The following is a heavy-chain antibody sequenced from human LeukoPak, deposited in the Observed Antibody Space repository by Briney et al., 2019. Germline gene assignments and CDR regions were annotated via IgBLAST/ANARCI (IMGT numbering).Heavy chain of an antibody. J-gene: IGHJ4*02. CDR2: ISSGSNYI. CDR3: ARVGCSGGTCYDY. V-gene: IGHV3-21*01. D-gene: IGHD2-15*01. Sequence: PGGSPRLSCAASGFTFSRYSMYWVRQAPGKGLEWVSFISSGSNYIYYIDSVKGRFTISRDNAKNSLYLQMNSLRVEDTAIYYCARVGCSGGTCYDYWGQGTQVTVSS. CDR1: GFTFSRYS.